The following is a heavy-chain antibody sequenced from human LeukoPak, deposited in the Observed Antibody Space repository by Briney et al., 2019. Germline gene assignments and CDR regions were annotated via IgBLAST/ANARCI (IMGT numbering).Heavy chain of an antibody. Sequence: GASVKVSCKASGGTFSSYAISWVRQAPGQGLEWMGGIIPIFGTANYAQKFQGRVTITADESTSTAYMELSSLRSEGTAVYYCARDRSTTYYYGSGSYLAFDYWGQGTLVTVSS. D-gene: IGHD3-10*01. CDR2: IIPIFGTA. V-gene: IGHV1-69*01. CDR1: GGTFSSYA. CDR3: ARDRSTTYYYGSGSYLAFDY. J-gene: IGHJ4*02.